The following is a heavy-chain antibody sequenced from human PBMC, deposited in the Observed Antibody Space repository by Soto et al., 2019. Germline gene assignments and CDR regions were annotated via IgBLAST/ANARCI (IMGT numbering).Heavy chain of an antibody. CDR2: ISGSGGST. V-gene: IGHV3-23*01. D-gene: IGHD4-17*01. J-gene: IGHJ6*02. CDR3: AKARRSGGDYAVDV. CDR1: GFTFSSYA. Sequence: EVQLLESGGGLVQPGGSLRLSCAASGFTFSSYAMSWVRQAPGKGLAWVSAISGSGGSTYYADSVKGRFTISRNNSKNTLYLQMNSLRAEDTAVYYCAKARRSGGDYAVDVWGQGTTVTVSS.